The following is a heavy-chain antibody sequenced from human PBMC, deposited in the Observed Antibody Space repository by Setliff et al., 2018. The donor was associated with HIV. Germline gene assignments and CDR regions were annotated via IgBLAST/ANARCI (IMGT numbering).Heavy chain of an antibody. CDR2: ISGSGTTT. V-gene: IGHV3-23*01. D-gene: IGHD3-16*02. CDR1: GFEFSDYY. J-gene: IGHJ6*03. Sequence: GGSLRLSCAASGFEFSDYYMSWIRQAPGKGLEWVSVISGSGTTTYYADSVKGRFTISRDNSKNTLYLQMNSLRAEDTAVYYCAKAFYPQYYHYYMDVWGKGTTVTVSS. CDR3: AKAFYPQYYHYYMDV.